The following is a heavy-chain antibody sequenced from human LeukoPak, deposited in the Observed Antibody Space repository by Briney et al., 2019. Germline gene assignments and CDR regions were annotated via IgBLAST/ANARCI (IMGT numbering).Heavy chain of an antibody. D-gene: IGHD4-23*01. CDR2: ISSSSSYI. V-gene: IGHV3-21*01. Sequence: GGSLRLSCAASGFTFSSYSMNWVRQAPGKGLEGVSSISSSSSYIYYADSVKGRFTISRDNAKNSLYLQMNSLRAEDTAVYYCASRPFMTTVVPWDFYWGQGTQVTVSS. CDR3: ASRPFMTTVVPWDFY. CDR1: GFTFSSYS. J-gene: IGHJ4*02.